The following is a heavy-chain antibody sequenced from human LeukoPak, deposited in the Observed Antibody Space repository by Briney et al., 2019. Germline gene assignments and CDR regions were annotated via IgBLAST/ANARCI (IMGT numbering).Heavy chain of an antibody. CDR1: GFTFSSYG. CDR2: ISSSGSSI. V-gene: IGHV3-48*03. D-gene: IGHD5-24*01. Sequence: AGGSLRLSCAASGFTFSSYGMNWVRQAPGKGLEWVSHISSSGSSIYYADSVKGRFTISRDNAKNSLYLQMNSLRAEDTAVYYCARMMAGRGFDYWGQGTLVTVSS. J-gene: IGHJ4*02. CDR3: ARMMAGRGFDY.